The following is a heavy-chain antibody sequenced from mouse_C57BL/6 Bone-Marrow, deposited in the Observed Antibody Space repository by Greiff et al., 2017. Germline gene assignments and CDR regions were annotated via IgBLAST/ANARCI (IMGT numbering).Heavy chain of an antibody. D-gene: IGHD1-1*01. J-gene: IGHJ3*01. Sequence: QVQLQQPGAELVMPGASVKLSCKASGYTFTSYWMHWVKQRPGQGLEWIGEIDPSDSYTNYNQKFKGKSTLTVDKSFSTAYMPLSSLTSEDSAVYYGAREGSSPWFAYWGQVTLVTGSA. CDR3: AREGSSPWFAY. CDR1: GYTFTSYW. V-gene: IGHV1-69*01. CDR2: IDPSDSYT.